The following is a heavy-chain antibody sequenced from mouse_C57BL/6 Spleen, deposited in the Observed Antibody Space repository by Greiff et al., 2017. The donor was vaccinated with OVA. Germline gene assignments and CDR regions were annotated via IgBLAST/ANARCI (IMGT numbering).Heavy chain of an antibody. CDR3: GRREAYCYGSSAY. CDR1: GYTFTSYW. D-gene: IGHD1-1*01. J-gene: IGHJ2*01. CDR2: IDPSDSYT. Sequence: QVQLQQPGAELVKPGASVKLSCKASGYTFTSYWMQWVKQRPGQGLEWIGEIDPSDSYTNYNQKFKGKATLTVDTSSSTAYMQLRSLTSDDSAVYYGGRREAYCYGSSAYWGQGTTLTVSS. V-gene: IGHV1-50*01.